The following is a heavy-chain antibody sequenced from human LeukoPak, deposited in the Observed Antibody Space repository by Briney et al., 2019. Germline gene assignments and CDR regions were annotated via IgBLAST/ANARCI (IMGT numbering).Heavy chain of an antibody. D-gene: IGHD3-3*01. Sequence: SETLSLTCTVSGGSISSYYWSWIRQPAGKGLEWIGRIYTSASTNYNPSLKSRVTMSVDTSKNQFSLKLSSVTAADTAVYYCAREVEDSWSGYYIGMVDYWGQGTLVTVSS. CDR2: IYTSAST. V-gene: IGHV4-4*07. CDR3: AREVEDSWSGYYIGMVDY. J-gene: IGHJ4*02. CDR1: GGSISSYY.